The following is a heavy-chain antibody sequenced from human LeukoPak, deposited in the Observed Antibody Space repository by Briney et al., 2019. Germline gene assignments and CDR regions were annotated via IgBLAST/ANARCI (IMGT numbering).Heavy chain of an antibody. CDR1: GFTFSSYE. CDR2: ISSSGSTI. Sequence: GGSLRLSCAASGFTFSSYEMNWVRQAPGKGLEWVSYISSSGSTIYYADSVKGRFTISRDSAKNSLYLQMNSLRAEDTAVYYCARGGQLWLRGAFDIWGQGTMVTVSS. J-gene: IGHJ3*02. V-gene: IGHV3-48*03. CDR3: ARGGQLWLRGAFDI. D-gene: IGHD5-18*01.